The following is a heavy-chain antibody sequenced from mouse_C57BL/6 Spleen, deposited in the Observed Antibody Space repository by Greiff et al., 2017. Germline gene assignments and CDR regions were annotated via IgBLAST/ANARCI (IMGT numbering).Heavy chain of an antibody. D-gene: IGHD2-4*01. Sequence: EVKLQESGGGLVQPKGSLKLSCAASGFSFNTYAMNWVRQAPGKGLEWVARIRSKSNNYATYYADSVKDRFTISRDDSESMLYLQMNNLKTEDTAMYYCVRHEDYDGFAYWGQGTLVTVSA. CDR2: IRSKSNNYAT. J-gene: IGHJ3*01. CDR1: GFSFNTYA. CDR3: VRHEDYDGFAY. V-gene: IGHV10-1*01.